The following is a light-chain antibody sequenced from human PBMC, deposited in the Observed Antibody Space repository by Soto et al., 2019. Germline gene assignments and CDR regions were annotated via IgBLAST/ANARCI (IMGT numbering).Light chain of an antibody. Sequence: QSALTQPRSVSGSPGQSVTISCTGTSSDIGGYTYVSWYQQHPGKAPKVIIYDVSERPSGVPDRFSGSKSGNTASLTISGLQPEDEADYYRCSFAGPQSFEVFGEGTKVTVL. CDR3: CSFAGPQSFEV. V-gene: IGLV2-11*01. J-gene: IGLJ1*01. CDR1: SSDIGGYTY. CDR2: DVS.